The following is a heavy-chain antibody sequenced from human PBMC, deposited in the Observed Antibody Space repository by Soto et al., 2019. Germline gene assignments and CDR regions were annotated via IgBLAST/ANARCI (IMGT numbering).Heavy chain of an antibody. Sequence: EVQLLESGGGLVQPGGSLRLSCVASGFISSDYVMSWVRQAPGKGLEWVSAIGGGGAGTPYSDSVKCRCTIFRDNCRNTVHMQMNSLQAAETAVYYCAHRFVIVQAVLGRDCHYGMDVWGQGTTVTVSS. V-gene: IGHV3-23*01. CDR3: AHRFVIVQAVLGRDCHYGMDV. CDR2: IGGGGAGT. J-gene: IGHJ6*02. CDR1: GFISSDYV. D-gene: IGHD1-26*01.